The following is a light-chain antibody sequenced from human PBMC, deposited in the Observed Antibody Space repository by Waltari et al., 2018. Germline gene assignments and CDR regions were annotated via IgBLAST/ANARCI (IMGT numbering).Light chain of an antibody. CDR2: KAS. CDR1: PSISSW. CDR3: QQYNSYSRT. Sequence: DIQMTQSPSTLSASVGDRVTITCRASPSISSWLAWYQQTPGKAPKLLIYKASSLESGVPARFSGSGSGTEFTLTISSLQPDDFATYYCQQYNSYSRTFGQGTKVEIK. J-gene: IGKJ1*01. V-gene: IGKV1-5*03.